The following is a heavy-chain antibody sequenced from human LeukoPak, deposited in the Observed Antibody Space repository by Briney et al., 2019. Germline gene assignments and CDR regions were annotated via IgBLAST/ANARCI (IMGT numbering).Heavy chain of an antibody. CDR3: ARVQVPAAVFQH. J-gene: IGHJ1*01. V-gene: IGHV1-2*02. D-gene: IGHD2-2*01. CDR1: GYTFTGYY. CDR2: INPNSGGT. Sequence: ASVKVSCKASGYTFTGYYMHWVRQAPGQGLEWMGWINPNSGGTNYAQKFQGRVTMTRDTSISTAYMELSSLRSEDTAVYYCARVQVPAAVFQHWGQGTLVTVSS.